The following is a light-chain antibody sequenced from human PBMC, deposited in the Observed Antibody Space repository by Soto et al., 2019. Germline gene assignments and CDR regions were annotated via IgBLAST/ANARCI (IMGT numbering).Light chain of an antibody. Sequence: QSVLTQPPSASGSPGQSVTISCTGTSSDVGGYNYVSWYQQYPGKAPKLMIYEVNKRPSGVPDRFSGSKSGNTASLTVSGLQAEDEADYYCCSYAGSNRVFGTGTKLTVL. CDR1: SSDVGGYNY. J-gene: IGLJ1*01. CDR3: CSYAGSNRV. CDR2: EVN. V-gene: IGLV2-8*01.